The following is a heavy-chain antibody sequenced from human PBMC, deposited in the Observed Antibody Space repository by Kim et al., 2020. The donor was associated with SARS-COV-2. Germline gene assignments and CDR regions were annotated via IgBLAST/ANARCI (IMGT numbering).Heavy chain of an antibody. V-gene: IGHV3-30*01. CDR3: ARDYRRPMPTDV. Sequence: YYADSVKGRFTISRDNSKNTLYLQMNSLRAEDTAVYYCARDYRRPMPTDVWGQGTTVTVSS. J-gene: IGHJ6*02. D-gene: IGHD2-2*01.